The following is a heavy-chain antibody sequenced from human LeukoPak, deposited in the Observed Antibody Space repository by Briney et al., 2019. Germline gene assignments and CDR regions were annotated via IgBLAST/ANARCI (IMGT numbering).Heavy chain of an antibody. CDR3: ARDLSIAAAGKAFDI. V-gene: IGHV4-39*02. CDR2: IYFGGRT. Sequence: SETLSLTCTVSGGSISSGNYYWGWIRQPPGKGLEWIGSIYFGGRTYYNPSLKSRVTISVDTSKNQFSLRLSSVTAADTAVYYCARDLSIAAAGKAFDIWGQGTMVTVST. D-gene: IGHD6-13*01. J-gene: IGHJ3*02. CDR1: GGSISSGNYY.